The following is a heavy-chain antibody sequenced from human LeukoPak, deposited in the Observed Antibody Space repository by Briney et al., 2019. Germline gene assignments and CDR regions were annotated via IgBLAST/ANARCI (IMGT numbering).Heavy chain of an antibody. CDR3: ATGGSLSYYESSGLGADF. J-gene: IGHJ4*02. D-gene: IGHD3-22*01. CDR1: GYTFIGYY. V-gene: IGHV1-2*02. Sequence: ASVKVSCKASGYTFIGYYIHWMRQAPGQGLEWMGWINPNTGDTNYAQKFQDRVTMTRDTSISTAYMELSRLRSDDTAVFYCATGGSLSYYESSGLGADFWGQGTLVTVSS. CDR2: INPNTGDT.